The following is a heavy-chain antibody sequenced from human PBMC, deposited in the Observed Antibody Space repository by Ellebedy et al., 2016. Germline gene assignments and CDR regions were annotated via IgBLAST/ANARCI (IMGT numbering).Heavy chain of an antibody. V-gene: IGHV3-7*01. CDR2: IKQDGSEK. CDR1: GFTFSRYW. J-gene: IGHJ4*02. Sequence: GGSLRLXXAASGFTFSRYWMSWVRQAPGKGLEWVANIKQDGSEKHYVDSVKGRITISRDNAKNSLYLKMNSLRAEDTAVYYCVRGGYCSSTSCYTDVRGPEDSWGQGTLVTVSS. D-gene: IGHD2-2*02. CDR3: VRGGYCSSTSCYTDVRGPEDS.